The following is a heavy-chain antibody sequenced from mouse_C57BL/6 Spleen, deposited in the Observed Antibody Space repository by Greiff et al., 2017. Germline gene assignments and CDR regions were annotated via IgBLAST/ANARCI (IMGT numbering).Heavy chain of an antibody. CDR3: ASGAKTGKAGDY. J-gene: IGHJ4*01. CDR2: IDPSDSET. D-gene: IGHD1-3*01. Sequence: VQLQQPGAELVRPGSSVKLSCKASGYTFTSYWMHWVKQRPIQGLEWIGNIDPSDSETHYNQKFKDKATLTVDKSSSTAYMQLSSLTSEDSAVYYCASGAKTGKAGDYWGQGTSVTVSS. V-gene: IGHV1-52*01. CDR1: GYTFTSYW.